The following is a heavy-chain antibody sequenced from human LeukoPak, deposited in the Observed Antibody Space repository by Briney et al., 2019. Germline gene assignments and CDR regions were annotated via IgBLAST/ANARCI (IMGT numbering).Heavy chain of an antibody. Sequence: GGSLRLSCAASGFTLSSYAMSWVRQAPGKGLEWVAFIRYDGSNKYYADSVKGRFTISRDNSKNTLYLHVNSLRPEDTAVYYCARDPYSDTYVDYYYYYYMDVWGKGTTVTISS. CDR1: GFTLSSYA. V-gene: IGHV3-30*02. CDR2: IRYDGSNK. CDR3: ARDPYSDTYVDYYYYYYMDV. D-gene: IGHD1-26*01. J-gene: IGHJ6*03.